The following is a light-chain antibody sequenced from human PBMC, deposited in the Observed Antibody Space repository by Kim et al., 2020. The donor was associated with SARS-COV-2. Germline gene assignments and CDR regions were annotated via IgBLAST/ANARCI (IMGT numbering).Light chain of an antibody. CDR3: QAWDSSTVV. Sequence: VSPGQTASRTCSGDKLGDKYACWYQQKPGQSPVLVIYQDSKWPSGIPERFSGSNSGNTATLTISGTQAMDEADYYCQAWDSSTVVFGGGTQLTVL. V-gene: IGLV3-1*01. CDR2: QDS. J-gene: IGLJ2*01. CDR1: KLGDKY.